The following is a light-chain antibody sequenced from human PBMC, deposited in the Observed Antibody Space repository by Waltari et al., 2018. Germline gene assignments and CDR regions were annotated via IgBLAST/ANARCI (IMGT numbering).Light chain of an antibody. J-gene: IGKJ1*01. CDR1: QSLVHSDGTTY. Sequence: DVVMPQSPLSLPVTLGQPASISCRSSQSLVHSDGTTYLNWFQQRPGQSPRGLIYKVFYRESGGTDRFSGSGSGTDCTRKGSRVEAEDVGGYYCKQATHWPLTFGQGTKVEIK. V-gene: IGKV2-30*02. CDR3: KQATHWPLT. CDR2: KVF.